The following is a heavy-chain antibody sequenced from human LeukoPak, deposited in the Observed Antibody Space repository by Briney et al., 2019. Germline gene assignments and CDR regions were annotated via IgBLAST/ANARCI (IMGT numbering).Heavy chain of an antibody. D-gene: IGHD2-21*02. CDR2: IYYSGSN. CDR1: GGSISSYY. Sequence: AETLSLTCTVSGGSISSYYWSWIRQPPGKGLEWIGYIYYSGSNNYNPSLKSRVTISVDTSKHQFYLKLSSVTAADTAVYYCARLQAIVVVTVSAFDIWGQGTMVTVSS. V-gene: IGHV4-59*08. J-gene: IGHJ3*02. CDR3: ARLQAIVVVTVSAFDI.